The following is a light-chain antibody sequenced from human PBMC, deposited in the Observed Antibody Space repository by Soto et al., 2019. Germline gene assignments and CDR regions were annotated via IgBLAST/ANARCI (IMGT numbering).Light chain of an antibody. V-gene: IGKV1-39*01. Sequence: IHMTQSPSSLSASVGDRVTITCRASQRITTYLNWYQQKPGKAPKLLISTAATLQAGVPSRFSGSGSGTDFTLTLTTRQPEDFATSFCRKRNSTPVTFGHGTKLEIK. CDR1: QRITTY. CDR3: RKRNSTPVT. CDR2: TAA. J-gene: IGKJ2*01.